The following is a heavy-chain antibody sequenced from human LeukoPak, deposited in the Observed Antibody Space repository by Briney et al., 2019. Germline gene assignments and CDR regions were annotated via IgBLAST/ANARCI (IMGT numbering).Heavy chain of an antibody. J-gene: IGHJ4*02. Sequence: PGGSLRLSCAASGFTFSSYAMSWVRQAPGKGLEWVSAISGSGGSTYYADPVKGRFTISRDNSKNTLYLQMNSLRAEDTAVYYCASSGSDYYDSSGYSYYWGQGTLVTVSS. CDR1: GFTFSSYA. D-gene: IGHD3-22*01. V-gene: IGHV3-23*01. CDR2: ISGSGGST. CDR3: ASSGSDYYDSSGYSYY.